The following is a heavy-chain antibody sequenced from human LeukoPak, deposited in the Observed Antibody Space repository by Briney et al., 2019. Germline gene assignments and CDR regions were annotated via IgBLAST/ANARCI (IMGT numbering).Heavy chain of an antibody. D-gene: IGHD3-3*01. Sequence: PSETLSLTCAVYGGSFSGYYWSWIRQPPGKGLEWIGEINHSGSTNYNPSLKNRVTISVDTSKNQFSLKLSSVTAADTAVYYCARIRSYYDFWSGYPRYYFDYWGQGTLVTVSS. CDR3: ARIRSYYDFWSGYPRYYFDY. V-gene: IGHV4-34*01. CDR2: INHSGST. CDR1: GGSFSGYY. J-gene: IGHJ4*02.